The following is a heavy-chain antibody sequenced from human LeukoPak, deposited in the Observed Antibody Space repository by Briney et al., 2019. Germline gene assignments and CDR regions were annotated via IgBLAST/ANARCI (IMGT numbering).Heavy chain of an antibody. V-gene: IGHV3-33*08. J-gene: IGHJ4*02. CDR3: ASAAGPFDN. Sequence: GGSLRLSCAASGFTFSSYYWMHWVRQAPGKGLEWVAVIWFDGSNKYYADSVKGRFTISRDNSKNTLYLQMNSLRAEDTAVYYCASAAGPFDNWGQGTLVTVSS. CDR2: IWFDGSNK. CDR1: GFTFSSYY. D-gene: IGHD6-13*01.